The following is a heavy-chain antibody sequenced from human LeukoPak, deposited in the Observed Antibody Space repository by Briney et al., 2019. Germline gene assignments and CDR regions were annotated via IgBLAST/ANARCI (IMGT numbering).Heavy chain of an antibody. CDR3: ARGGYSHGRYYYYMDV. Sequence: GGSLRLSCAASGFAFSTYSMIWVRQAPGKGLEWVSSISSTSAYIYYADSLKGRFTISRDNDKNSLYLQTNSLRAEDTAVYYCARGGYSHGRYYYYMDVWGIGTAVTVSS. V-gene: IGHV3-21*06. D-gene: IGHD5-18*01. J-gene: IGHJ6*03. CDR1: GFAFSTYS. CDR2: ISSTSAYI.